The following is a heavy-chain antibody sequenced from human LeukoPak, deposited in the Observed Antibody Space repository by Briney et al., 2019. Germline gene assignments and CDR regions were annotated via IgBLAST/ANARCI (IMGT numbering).Heavy chain of an antibody. CDR3: ARGRYSSRWFDY. CDR2: ISSSGTSR. D-gene: IGHD6-13*01. Sequence: GGSLRLSCAASGFTFSDCYMSWIRQAPGKGLEWVSYISSSGTSRYNADSVKGRFTISRDNAKNSVYLQMNSLRAEDTAVYYCARGRYSSRWFDYWGQGSLVTVSS. CDR1: GFTFSDCY. V-gene: IGHV3-11*04. J-gene: IGHJ5*01.